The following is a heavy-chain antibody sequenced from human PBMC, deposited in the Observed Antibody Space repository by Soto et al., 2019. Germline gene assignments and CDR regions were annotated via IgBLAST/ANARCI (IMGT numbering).Heavy chain of an antibody. CDR1: GFTFSSYG. CDR3: AKVEDTPYYYYRMDF. CDR2: ISYDGSNK. Sequence: GGSLRLSCAASGFTFSSYGMHWVRQAPGKGLEWVAVISYDGSNKYYADSVKGRFTISRDNSKNTLYLQMNSLRAEDTAVYYCAKVEDTPYYYYRMDFWGQGTTVTVSS. D-gene: IGHD2-15*01. V-gene: IGHV3-30*18. J-gene: IGHJ6*02.